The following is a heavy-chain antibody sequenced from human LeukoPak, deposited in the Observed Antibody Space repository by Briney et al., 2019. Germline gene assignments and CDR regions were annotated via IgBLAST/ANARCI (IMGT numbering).Heavy chain of an antibody. CDR2: IYPSDSDT. J-gene: IGHJ4*02. CDR1: GYSFTSYW. V-gene: IGHV5-51*01. D-gene: IGHD6-19*01. CDR3: ARHLGIAVAGTVAPDY. Sequence: LGESLKISCKGSGYSFTSYWIGWVRQMPGKGLEWMGIIYPSDSDTRYSPSFQGQGTISADKSISTAYLQWSSLKASDTAMYYCARHLGIAVAGTVAPDYWGQGTLVTVSS.